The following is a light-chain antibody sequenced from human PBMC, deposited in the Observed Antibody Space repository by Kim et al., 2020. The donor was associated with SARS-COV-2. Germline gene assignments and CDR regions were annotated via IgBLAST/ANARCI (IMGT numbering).Light chain of an antibody. CDR2: AAS. J-gene: IGKJ2*03. V-gene: IGKV3-20*01. CDR3: QQFDTSPYS. Sequence: AAVEEATLSCSASRTVSSDSLAWYQQKPGQAPKLLIYAASTRATGVPDRFSGSGSGTDFTLTISRLEPEDFAMYYCQQFDTSPYSFGQGTKVDIK. CDR1: RTVSSDS.